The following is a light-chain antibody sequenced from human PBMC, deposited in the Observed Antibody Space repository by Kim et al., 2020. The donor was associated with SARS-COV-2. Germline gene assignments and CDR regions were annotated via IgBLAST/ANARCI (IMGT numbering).Light chain of an antibody. CDR2: DVS. CDR3: SSYTSSSTRV. J-gene: IGLJ3*02. V-gene: IGLV2-14*03. Sequence: GQSIPISSTGTSGDVGGYTYVSWYQQHPGKAPKLMIYDVSNRPSGVSNRFSGSKSGNTASLTISGLQAEDEADYYCSSYTSSSTRVFGGGTKLTVL. CDR1: SGDVGGYTY.